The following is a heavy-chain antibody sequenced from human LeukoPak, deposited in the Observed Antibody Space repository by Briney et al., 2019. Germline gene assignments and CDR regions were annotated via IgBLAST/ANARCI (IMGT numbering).Heavy chain of an antibody. D-gene: IGHD3-22*01. Sequence: SLKVSCKASGYTFTSYYMHWVRQAPGQGLEWMGMFNPSGGGTTYAQKFQGRVTMTRDTSTSTVYMELSSLRSEDTAVYYCARGRFVMDYYRFDYWGQGTLVTVS. J-gene: IGHJ4*02. CDR3: ARGRFVMDYYRFDY. CDR1: GYTFTSYY. V-gene: IGHV1-46*01. CDR2: FNPSGGGT.